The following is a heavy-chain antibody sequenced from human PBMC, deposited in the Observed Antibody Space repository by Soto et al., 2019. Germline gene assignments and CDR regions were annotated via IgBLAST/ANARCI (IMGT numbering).Heavy chain of an antibody. D-gene: IGHD2-21*01. V-gene: IGHV4-39*01. CDR1: GDSISSSYY. CDR2: VYYTGFT. J-gene: IGHJ5*02. CDR3: ARLPVVVIALGYFDP. Sequence: PGLVKPSEPLSLTCTVSGDSISSSYYWGWVRQPPGKGLECIGAVYYTGFTYYNPSLKSRLTISLDTSKNQFSLRLSSVTAADTAIYYCARLPVVVIALGYFDPWGPGTLVTVSS.